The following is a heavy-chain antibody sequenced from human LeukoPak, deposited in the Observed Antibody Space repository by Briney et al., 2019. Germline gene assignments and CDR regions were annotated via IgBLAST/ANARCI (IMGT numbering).Heavy chain of an antibody. D-gene: IGHD3-10*01. Sequence: ASVKVSCKASGYTFTGYYMHWVRQAPGQGLEWMGWINPNSGGTNYAQKFQGRVTMTRDTSISTAYMELSRLRSDDTAVYYCARVSYYGSGSLYYFDYWGQGTLVTVSS. CDR1: GYTFTGYY. CDR3: ARVSYYGSGSLYYFDY. CDR2: INPNSGGT. J-gene: IGHJ4*02. V-gene: IGHV1-2*02.